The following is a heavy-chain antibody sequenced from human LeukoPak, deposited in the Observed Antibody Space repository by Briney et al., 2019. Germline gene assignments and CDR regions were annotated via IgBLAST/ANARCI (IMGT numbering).Heavy chain of an antibody. V-gene: IGHV4-59*11. CDR3: ARDSDSRRYGYMDV. CDR1: GGSISSHY. Sequence: SETLSLTCTVSGGSISSHYWSWIRQPPGKGLEWIGYIYYSGSTDYNPSLKSRVAMSVDPSKNQISLKLTSVTAADTAVYYCARDSDSRRYGYMDVWGKGTTVTVSS. J-gene: IGHJ6*03. CDR2: IYYSGST. D-gene: IGHD2-21*02.